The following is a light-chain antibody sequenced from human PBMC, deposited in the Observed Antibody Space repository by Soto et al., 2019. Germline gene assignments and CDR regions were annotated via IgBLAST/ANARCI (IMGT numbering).Light chain of an antibody. CDR1: SGHSSYA. Sequence: QPVLTQSPSASASLGASVKLTCTLSSGHSSYAIAWHQQQPEKGPRYLMKLNSDGSHSKGDGIPDRFSGSSSGAERYLTISSIQSEDEAEYYCQTWGTGIHYVFGTGTKVTVL. CDR2: LNSDGSH. CDR3: QTWGTGIHYV. J-gene: IGLJ1*01. V-gene: IGLV4-69*01.